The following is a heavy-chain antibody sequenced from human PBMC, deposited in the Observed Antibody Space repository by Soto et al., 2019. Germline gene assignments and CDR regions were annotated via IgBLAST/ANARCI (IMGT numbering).Heavy chain of an antibody. D-gene: IGHD1-1*01. CDR2: IYATGTT. J-gene: IGHJ5*02. V-gene: IGHV4-4*07. CDR3: VRDGTKTLRDWFDP. CDR1: GASISGFY. Sequence: SETLSLTCTVSGASISGFYWSWIWKSAGKGLEWIGRIYATGTTDYNPSLKSRVMMSVDTSKKQFSLKLRSVTAADTAVYYCVRDGTKTLRDWFDPWGQGISVTVSS.